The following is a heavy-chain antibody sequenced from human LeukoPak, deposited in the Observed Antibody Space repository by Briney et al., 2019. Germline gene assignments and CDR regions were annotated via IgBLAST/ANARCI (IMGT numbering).Heavy chain of an antibody. D-gene: IGHD1-1*01. J-gene: IGHJ6*03. CDR3: ARHPRIPRERRHYYYYMDV. CDR2: FNPVNSDT. CDR1: GTRFINYW. Sequence: GAPLKISCKGSGTRFINYWIGWVRKLPGKGLGGMGIFNPVNSDTRYNPSFQGQVTISVDKSISTAYLQWSSLQASDTAMYYCARHPRIPRERRHYYYYMDVWGKGTTVTVSS. V-gene: IGHV5-51*01.